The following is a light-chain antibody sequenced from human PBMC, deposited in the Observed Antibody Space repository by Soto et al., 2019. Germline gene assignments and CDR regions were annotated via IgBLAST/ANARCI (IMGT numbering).Light chain of an antibody. J-gene: IGKJ3*01. Sequence: QMTQSPSTLSASVGDRVTITCRASQSIDTWLAWYQQKPGKAPRLLIYDASDLESGVPSRFSGSGSGTELTLTINGLQTDDIATYYCQQYENFSPTFGPGTKVDIK. CDR1: QSIDTW. V-gene: IGKV1-5*01. CDR2: DAS. CDR3: QQYENFSPT.